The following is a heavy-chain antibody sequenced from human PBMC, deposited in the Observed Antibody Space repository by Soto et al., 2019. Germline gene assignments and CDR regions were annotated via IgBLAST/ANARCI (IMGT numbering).Heavy chain of an antibody. CDR3: ASGAEPRNAFDI. CDR1: GFTFSSYS. V-gene: IGHV3-48*02. Sequence: GGSLRLSCAASGFTFSSYSMNWVRQAPGKGLEWVSYISSSRSTIYYADSVKGRFTISRDNAKNSLYLQMNSLRDEDTAVYYCASGAEPRNAFDIWGQGTMVTVSS. CDR2: ISSSRSTI. D-gene: IGHD1-26*01. J-gene: IGHJ3*02.